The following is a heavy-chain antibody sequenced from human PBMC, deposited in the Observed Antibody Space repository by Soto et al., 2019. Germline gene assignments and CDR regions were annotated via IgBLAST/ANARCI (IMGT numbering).Heavy chain of an antibody. CDR2: ISSSSITI. Sequence: GGSLRLSCTASGFTFSSYNMNWVRQAPGKGLEWVSYISSSSITIYYADSVKGRFTISRDNAENLLYLQMNSLRVEDTAVYYCAFQGYGSGSYDHWGQGTLVTVSS. CDR3: AFQGYGSGSYDH. J-gene: IGHJ4*02. D-gene: IGHD3-10*01. V-gene: IGHV3-48*01. CDR1: GFTFSSYN.